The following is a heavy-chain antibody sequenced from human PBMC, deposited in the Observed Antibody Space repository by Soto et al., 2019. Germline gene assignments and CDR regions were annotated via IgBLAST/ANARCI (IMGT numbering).Heavy chain of an antibody. CDR1: GFTFRNYG. CDR3: TRDVSSRYFDL. V-gene: IGHV3-33*01. J-gene: IGHJ2*01. D-gene: IGHD6-6*01. Sequence: QVQLVESGGGVVQPGRSLRLSCAASGFTFRNYGMHWVRQAPGNGLEWVALIWYDGSNTFYTDSVKGRVTISRDNSKSTLHLQMNSLRAEDTAVYYCTRDVSSRYFDLWGRGSLVTVSS. CDR2: IWYDGSNT.